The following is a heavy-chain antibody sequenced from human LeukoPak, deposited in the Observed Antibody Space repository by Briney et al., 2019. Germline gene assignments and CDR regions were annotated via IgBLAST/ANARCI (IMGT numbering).Heavy chain of an antibody. CDR3: ARHGGVVRGEGSDAFV. Sequence: PSQTLSLTCTVSGGSISSGGYYWSWFRQPPGKGLEWIGYIYYSGSTNYNPSLQSRVTISLDTSKNQFSLKLTSVTAADTAVYYCARHGGVVRGEGSDAFVWGQGTMVTVSS. CDR1: GGSISSGGYY. J-gene: IGHJ3*01. CDR2: IYYSGST. D-gene: IGHD3-10*01. V-gene: IGHV4-61*08.